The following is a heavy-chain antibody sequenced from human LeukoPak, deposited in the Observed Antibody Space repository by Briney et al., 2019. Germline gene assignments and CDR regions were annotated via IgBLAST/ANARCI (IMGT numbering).Heavy chain of an antibody. V-gene: IGHV4-59*01. CDR1: GGSISSYY. J-gene: IGHJ4*02. CDR2: IYYSGST. CDR3: ARAYDSSGCFDY. D-gene: IGHD3-22*01. Sequence: SETLSLTCTVSGGSISSYYWSWIRQPPGKGLEWIGYIYYSGSTNYNPSLKSRVTISVDTSKNQFSLKLSSVTAADTAVYYCARAYDSSGCFDYWGPGTLVTVSS.